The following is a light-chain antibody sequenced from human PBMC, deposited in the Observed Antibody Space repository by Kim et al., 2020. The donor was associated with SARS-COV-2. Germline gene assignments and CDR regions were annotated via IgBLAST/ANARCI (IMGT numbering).Light chain of an antibody. Sequence: GSPGQTASITCSGDKLGDKYACWYQQKPGQSPVVVIYQDSKRPSGIPERFSGSNSGNTATLTISGTQAMDEADYYCQAWDSSTAVFGTGTKVTVL. CDR2: QDS. CDR3: QAWDSSTAV. V-gene: IGLV3-1*01. CDR1: KLGDKY. J-gene: IGLJ1*01.